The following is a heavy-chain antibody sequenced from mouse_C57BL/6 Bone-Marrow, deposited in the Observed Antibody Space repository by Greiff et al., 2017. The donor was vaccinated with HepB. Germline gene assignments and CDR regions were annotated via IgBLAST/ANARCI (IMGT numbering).Heavy chain of an antibody. J-gene: IGHJ3*01. D-gene: IGHD3-2*02. Sequence: EVKVVESAGGLVQPGRSMKLSCTASGFTFSDYYMAWVRQVPEKGLEWVANINYDGSSTYYLDSLKSRFIISRDNAKNILYLQMRSLKSEDTATYYCARGSSGFFAYWGQGTLVTVAA. CDR1: GFTFSDYY. CDR3: ARGSSGFFAY. CDR2: INYDGSST. V-gene: IGHV5-16*01.